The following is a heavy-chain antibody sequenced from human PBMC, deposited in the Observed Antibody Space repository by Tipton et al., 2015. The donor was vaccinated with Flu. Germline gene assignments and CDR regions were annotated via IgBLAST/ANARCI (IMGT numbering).Heavy chain of an antibody. CDR1: GDSIRSSNYY. D-gene: IGHD4-11*01. CDR2: TFHSGNT. Sequence: GLVKPSETLSLTCGVSGDSIRSSNYYCGWIRQPPGKGLEWIGNTFHSGNTYLNPSLKSRVTISIDTSKNQFSLKLSSVTAADTAVYYCARRDYSNYVSEPKNWFDPWGQGALVTVSS. CDR3: ARRDYSNYVSEPKNWFDP. J-gene: IGHJ5*02. V-gene: IGHV4-39*07.